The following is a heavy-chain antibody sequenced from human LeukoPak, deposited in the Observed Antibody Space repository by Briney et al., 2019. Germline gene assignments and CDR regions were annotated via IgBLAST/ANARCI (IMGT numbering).Heavy chain of an antibody. J-gene: IGHJ5*02. D-gene: IGHD2-2*01. CDR2: IYYSGST. CDR1: GGSISSGGYY. Sequence: SETLSLTCTVSGGSISSGGYYWSWIRQHPGKGLEWIGYIYYSGSTYYNPSLKRRVTISVDTSKNQFSLKLSSVTAAGTAVYYCARTRIVVVPAALRGPNWFDPWGQGTLVTVSS. V-gene: IGHV4-31*03. CDR3: ARTRIVVVPAALRGPNWFDP.